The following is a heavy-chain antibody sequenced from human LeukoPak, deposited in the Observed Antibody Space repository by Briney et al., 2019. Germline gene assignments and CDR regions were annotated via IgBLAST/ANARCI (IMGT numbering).Heavy chain of an antibody. CDR3: ASPSGGYSYGIDY. V-gene: IGHV1-2*02. Sequence: ASVKVSCKASGYTFTGYYMHWVRQAPGQGLEWMGWINPNSGGTNYAQKFQGRVTMTRDTSISTAYMELSRLRSDDTAVYYCASPSGGYSYGIDYWGQGTLVTVSS. CDR2: INPNSGGT. CDR1: GYTFTGYY. D-gene: IGHD5-18*01. J-gene: IGHJ4*02.